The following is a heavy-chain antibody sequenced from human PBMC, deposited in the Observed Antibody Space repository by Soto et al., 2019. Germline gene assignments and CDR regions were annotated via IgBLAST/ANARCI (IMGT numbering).Heavy chain of an antibody. D-gene: IGHD3-9*01. CDR2: ISAYIGNT. V-gene: IGHV1-18*01. Sequence: NGYCKTSGGGISSYAISCVRHTTKQGLEWMGWISAYIGNTNYAQKLQGRVTMTADTSTSTAYMELRSLRSDDTAVYYCARDKVREYYDIWTGYYVDYGMDVWGQGTMVTVPS. J-gene: IGHJ6*02. CDR1: GGGISSYA. CDR3: ARDKVREYYDIWTGYYVDYGMDV.